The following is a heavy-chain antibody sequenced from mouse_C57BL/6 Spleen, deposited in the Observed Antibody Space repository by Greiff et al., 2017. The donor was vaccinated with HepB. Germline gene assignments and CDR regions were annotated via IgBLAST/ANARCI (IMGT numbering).Heavy chain of an antibody. J-gene: IGHJ4*01. D-gene: IGHD1-1*01. CDR1: GYTFTSYW. CDR3: ASSVYYFDSSPYYYAMDY. CDR2: INPSNGGT. V-gene: IGHV1-53*01. Sequence: QVQLQQPGTELVKPGASVKLSCKASGYTFTSYWMHWVKQRPGQGLEWIGNINPSNGGTKYNEKFKSKATLTVDKSSSTAYMQLSSLTSEDSAVSYCASSVYYFDSSPYYYAMDYCGQGTSVTVSS.